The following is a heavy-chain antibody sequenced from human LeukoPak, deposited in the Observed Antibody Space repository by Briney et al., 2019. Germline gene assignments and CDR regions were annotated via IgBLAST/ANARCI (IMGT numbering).Heavy chain of an antibody. CDR2: INHSGST. J-gene: IGHJ3*02. CDR1: GGSFSGYY. Sequence: TSETLSLTCAVYGGSFSGYYWSWIRQPPGKGLEWIGEINHSGSTNYNPSLKSRVTISVDTSKNQFSLKLSSVTAADTAVYYCARLNDRADAFDIWGQGTMVTVSS. V-gene: IGHV4-34*01. D-gene: IGHD3-22*01. CDR3: ARLNDRADAFDI.